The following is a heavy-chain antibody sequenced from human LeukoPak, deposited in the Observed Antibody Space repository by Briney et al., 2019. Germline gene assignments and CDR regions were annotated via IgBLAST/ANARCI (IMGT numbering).Heavy chain of an antibody. CDR2: ISGSAFNT. J-gene: IGHJ4*02. Sequence: GGSLRLSCTASGFTFSSYAMSWVRQAPGKGLDWVSAISGSAFNTYYADSVKGRFTISRDNSKNTLYLQMNSLRVEDTAVYFCAKGHYSGWYPFDYWSQGTLLTVSS. V-gene: IGHV3-23*01. D-gene: IGHD6-19*01. CDR3: AKGHYSGWYPFDY. CDR1: GFTFSSYA.